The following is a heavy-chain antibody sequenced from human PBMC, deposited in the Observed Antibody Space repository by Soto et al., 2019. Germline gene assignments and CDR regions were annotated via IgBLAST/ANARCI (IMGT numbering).Heavy chain of an antibody. Sequence: ASVKVSCKASGGTFSSYAISWVRQAPGQGLEWMGGIIPIFGTANYAQKFQGRVTITADESTSTAYMELSSLRSEDTAVYYCARDNPSGTHNYYYYYGMDVWGQGTTVTVSS. J-gene: IGHJ6*02. CDR2: IIPIFGTA. CDR3: ARDNPSGTHNYYYYYGMDV. V-gene: IGHV1-69*13. CDR1: GGTFSSYA. D-gene: IGHD1-26*01.